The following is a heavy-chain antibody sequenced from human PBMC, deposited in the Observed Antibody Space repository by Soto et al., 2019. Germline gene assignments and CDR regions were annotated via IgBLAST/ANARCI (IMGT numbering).Heavy chain of an antibody. Sequence: ASVKVSCKASGYTFTSYGISWVRQAPGQGLEWVGWISAYNGNTNYAQKFQGRVTMTRDTSTSTVYMELSSLRSEDTAVYYCAREHREFDYWGQGTLVTVSS. V-gene: IGHV1-18*01. CDR2: ISAYNGNT. CDR1: GYTFTSYG. CDR3: AREHREFDY. J-gene: IGHJ4*02.